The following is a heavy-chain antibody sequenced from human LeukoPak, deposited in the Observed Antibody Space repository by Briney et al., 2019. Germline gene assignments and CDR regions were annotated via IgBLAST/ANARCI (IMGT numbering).Heavy chain of an antibody. D-gene: IGHD2-2*01. V-gene: IGHV4-34*01. CDR2: INHSGST. Sequence: SETLSLTCAVYGGSFSGYYWSWIRQPPGKGLEWIGEINHSGSTNYNPSLKSRVTILVDTSKKQFSLKLSSVTAAATAVYYCARGGSPIVVVPAAPHGMDVWGKGTTVTVSS. CDR1: GGSFSGYY. CDR3: ARGGSPIVVVPAAPHGMDV. J-gene: IGHJ6*04.